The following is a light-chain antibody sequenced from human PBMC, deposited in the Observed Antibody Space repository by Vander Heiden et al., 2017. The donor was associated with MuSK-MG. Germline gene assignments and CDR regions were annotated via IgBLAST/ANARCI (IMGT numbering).Light chain of an antibody. CDR2: TAS. Sequence: DIQMTQSPSSLSARVGDRVTITCRASQTIARYLHWYQQQPGKAPKILIYTASRLQSGVPSRFSGSGYGTDFTLTISSLQPEDVATYYCQQSDTFPRTFGQGTKLEIK. CDR3: QQSDTFPRT. J-gene: IGKJ2*01. CDR1: QTIARY. V-gene: IGKV1-39*01.